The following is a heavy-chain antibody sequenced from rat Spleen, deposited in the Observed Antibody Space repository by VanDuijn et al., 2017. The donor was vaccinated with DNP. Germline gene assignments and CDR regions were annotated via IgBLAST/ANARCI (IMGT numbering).Heavy chain of an antibody. CDR1: GYSITSNY. D-gene: IGHD4-3*01. CDR2: ISYSGST. V-gene: IGHV3-1*01. CDR3: TTDNSGLNWFAY. J-gene: IGHJ3*01. Sequence: EVQLQESGPGLVKPSQSLSLTCSVTGYSITSNYWGWIRKFPGNKMEWVGHISYSGSTSYNPSLKSRISITRDTSKNQFFLHLNSVTTEDTATYYCTTDNSGLNWFAYWGQGTLVTVST.